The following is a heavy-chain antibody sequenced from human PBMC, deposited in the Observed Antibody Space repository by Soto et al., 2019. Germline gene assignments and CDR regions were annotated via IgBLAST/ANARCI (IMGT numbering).Heavy chain of an antibody. D-gene: IGHD2-15*01. Sequence: SETLSLTCTVSGGSISSGGYYWSWIRQHPGKGLEWIGYIYYSGSTYYNPSLKSRVTISVDTSKNQFSLKLSSVTAADTAVYYCARVVAAQYETQSWFDPWGQGTLVTVSS. CDR3: ARVVAAQYETQSWFDP. V-gene: IGHV4-31*03. CDR1: GGSISSGGYY. J-gene: IGHJ5*02. CDR2: IYYSGST.